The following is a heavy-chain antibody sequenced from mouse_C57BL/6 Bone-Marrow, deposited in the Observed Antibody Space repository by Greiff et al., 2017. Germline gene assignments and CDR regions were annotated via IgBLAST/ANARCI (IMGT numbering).Heavy chain of an antibody. Sequence: VQLQQSGTVLARPGASVKMSCKTSGYTFTSYWMHWVKQRPGQGLAWIGAISPGNSDTTYKQKFKGKAKLTAVTSASTAYMGLSSLTNEDAAVYYCTRSYYYGSSYGGYFDGWGTGTTVTVSS. CDR3: TRSYYYGSSYGGYFDG. CDR1: GYTFTSYW. V-gene: IGHV1-5*01. J-gene: IGHJ1*03. D-gene: IGHD1-1*01. CDR2: ISPGNSDT.